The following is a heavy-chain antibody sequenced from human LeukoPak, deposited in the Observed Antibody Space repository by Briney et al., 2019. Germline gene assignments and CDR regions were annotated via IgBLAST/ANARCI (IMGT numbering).Heavy chain of an antibody. D-gene: IGHD1-26*01. CDR3: ATSPLGAYFDY. CDR1: GYTFTDYY. CDR2: IDPNSGGA. J-gene: IGHJ4*02. V-gene: IGHV1-2*02. Sequence: ASVKVSCKASGYTFTDYYMHWLRQAPGQGLEWMGWIDPNSGGANYAQNFQGRVTMTRDTSISTAYMDLSSLRSDDTAVYYCATSPLGAYFDYWGQGTPVTVSS.